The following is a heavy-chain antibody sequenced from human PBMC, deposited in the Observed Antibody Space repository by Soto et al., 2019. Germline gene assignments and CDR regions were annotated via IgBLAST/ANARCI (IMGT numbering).Heavy chain of an antibody. D-gene: IGHD3-22*01. Sequence: PGGSLRFSCAASGFTFSSYSMNWVRQAPGKGLEWVSSISSSSSYIYYADSVKGRFTISRDNAKNSLYLQMNSLRAEDTAVYYCFAGYYDSSGSVLGYYGMDVWGQGTTVTVSS. CDR1: GFTFSSYS. CDR3: FAGYYDSSGSVLGYYGMDV. CDR2: ISSSSSYI. V-gene: IGHV3-21*01. J-gene: IGHJ6*02.